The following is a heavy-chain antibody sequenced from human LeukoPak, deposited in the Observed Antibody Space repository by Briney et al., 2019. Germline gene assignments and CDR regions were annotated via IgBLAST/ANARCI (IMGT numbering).Heavy chain of an antibody. D-gene: IGHD3-10*01. Sequence: GASLKISCEGSGSIFTSYWIGWVRQLPGKGLEWMGIIYPGDSDTRYSPSFQGQVTISTYKSISTAYLQWSSLKASDTAMYYCARSLPHYFGSGCYSYFEYNWFDPWGQGTLVTVSA. CDR2: IYPGDSDT. CDR1: GSIFTSYW. CDR3: ARSLPHYFGSGCYSYFEYNWFDP. V-gene: IGHV5-51*01. J-gene: IGHJ5*02.